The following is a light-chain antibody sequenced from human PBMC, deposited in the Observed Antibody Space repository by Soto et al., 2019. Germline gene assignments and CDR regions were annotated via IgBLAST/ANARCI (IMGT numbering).Light chain of an antibody. V-gene: IGKV3-20*01. CDR2: GAS. CDR1: QSISSIY. J-gene: IGKJ1*01. Sequence: EIVLTQSPGTLSLSPGERATLSCRASQSISSIYLAWYQQKPGQAPRLLVYGASSRATGIPDRFSGSGSGTDFTLTISRLEPEDFAVYYCQQYGSSRTFGQGTKGEIK. CDR3: QQYGSSRT.